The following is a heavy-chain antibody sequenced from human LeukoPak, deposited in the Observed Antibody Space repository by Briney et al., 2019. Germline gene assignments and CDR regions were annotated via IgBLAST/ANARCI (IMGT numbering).Heavy chain of an antibody. CDR2: IKQDGSEK. V-gene: IGHV3-7*03. CDR1: GFTFSSYS. D-gene: IGHD4-17*01. CDR3: AKEAYGDSSYFDY. J-gene: IGHJ4*02. Sequence: GGSLRLSCAASGFTFSSYSMNWVRQAPGKGLEWVANIKQDGSEKYYVDSVKGRFTISRDNSKNTLYLQMNSLRAEDTAVYYCAKEAYGDSSYFDYWGQGTLVTVSS.